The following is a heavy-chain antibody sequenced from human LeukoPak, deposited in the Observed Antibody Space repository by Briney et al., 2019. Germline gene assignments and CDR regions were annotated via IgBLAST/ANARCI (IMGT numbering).Heavy chain of an antibody. Sequence: PGGSLRLSCATSGFSFISYEMNWLRQAPGKGLEWVAYISSSGRNIRYADSVKGRFTTTRDDGKNSLSLLMNSLRGDDTAVYYCARDRGGGHYGYVYDYWGQGTLVTVSS. CDR1: GFSFISYE. V-gene: IGHV3-48*03. CDR3: ARDRGGGHYGYVYDY. D-gene: IGHD5-12*01. J-gene: IGHJ4*02. CDR2: ISSSGRNI.